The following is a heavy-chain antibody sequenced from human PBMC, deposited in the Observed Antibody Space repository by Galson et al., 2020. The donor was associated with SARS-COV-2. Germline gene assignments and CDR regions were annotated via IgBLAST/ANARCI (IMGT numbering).Heavy chain of an antibody. CDR3: ARLTPTQWELPNYFDY. V-gene: IGHV4-39*01. J-gene: IGHJ4*02. CDR1: GGSVSSSNYY. D-gene: IGHD1-26*01. CDR2: IYDSGST. Sequence: SETLSLTCTVSGGSVSSSNYYWGWVRQPPGKGLEWIGIIYDSGSTYYNPSLKSRVTISVDTSKNQFSLKMNSVTAADTAVYYCARLTPTQWELPNYFDYWGQGTLVTVSS.